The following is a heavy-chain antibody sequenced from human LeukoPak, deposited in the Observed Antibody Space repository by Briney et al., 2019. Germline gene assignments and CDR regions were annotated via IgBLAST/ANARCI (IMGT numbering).Heavy chain of an antibody. CDR1: GGSFSGYY. CDR3: ARGSLRSPGWKTYYYYYYNMDV. J-gene: IGHJ6*03. CDR2: INHSGST. Sequence: PSETLSLTCAVYGGSFSGYYWSWIRQPPGKGLEWIGEINHSGSTNYNPSLKSRVTISVDTSKNQFSLKLSSVTAADTAVYYSARGSLRSPGWKTYYYYYYNMDVWGKGTTVTVSS. V-gene: IGHV4-34*01. D-gene: IGHD4-17*01.